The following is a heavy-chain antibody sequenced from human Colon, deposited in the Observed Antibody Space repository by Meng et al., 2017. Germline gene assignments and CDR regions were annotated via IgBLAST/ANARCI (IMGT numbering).Heavy chain of an antibody. D-gene: IGHD1-26*01. Sequence: QVHRLQSGAEAKTPGSSVKISCEASGYTFTTFFLNWVRQTPDQGFEWLGRINPNSGVTNFAQKFQGRVTMTRDTSISTAYMELASLRSDDTGVYYCARMGAGAAFDFWGQGTLVTVSS. CDR1: GYTFTTFF. CDR3: ARMGAGAAFDF. J-gene: IGHJ4*02. CDR2: INPNSGVT. V-gene: IGHV1-2*05.